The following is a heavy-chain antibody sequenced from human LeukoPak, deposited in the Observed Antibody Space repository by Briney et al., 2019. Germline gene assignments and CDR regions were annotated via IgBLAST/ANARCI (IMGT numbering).Heavy chain of an antibody. CDR2: IKQDGSEK. V-gene: IGHV3-7*01. J-gene: IGHJ6*03. CDR3: ARSLSSGLGDYYYYMDV. Sequence: GGSLRLSCAASGFTFSSYWMSWVRQAPGKGLEWVANIKQDGSEKYYVDSVKGRFTISRDNAKNSLYLQMNSLRAEDTAVYYCARSLSSGLGDYYYYMDVWGKGTTVTASS. CDR1: GFTFSSYW. D-gene: IGHD6-19*01.